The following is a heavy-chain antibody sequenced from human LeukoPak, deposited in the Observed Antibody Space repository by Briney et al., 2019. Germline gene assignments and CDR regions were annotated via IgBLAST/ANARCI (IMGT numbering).Heavy chain of an antibody. V-gene: IGHV3-21*01. D-gene: IGHD1-1*01. CDR1: GFTFSSYS. CDR2: ISSSSSYI. J-gene: IGHJ4*02. Sequence: GGSLRLSCAASGFTFSSYSMNWVRQAPGKGLEWVSSISSSSSYIYYADSVEGRFTISRDNAKNSVFLQMNSLRAEDTAVYYCVRWNDNYFDFWGQGILVTVSS. CDR3: VRWNDNYFDF.